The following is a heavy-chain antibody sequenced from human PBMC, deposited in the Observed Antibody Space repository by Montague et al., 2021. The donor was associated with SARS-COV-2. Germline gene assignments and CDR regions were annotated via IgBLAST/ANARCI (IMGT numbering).Heavy chain of an antibody. V-gene: IGHV4-61*02. Sequence: TLSLTCTVSGDSVSGGPYYWTWIRQPAGKGLEWIGRIFTRGSTLYNPSLKSRVTISLDPSKNQFSLTLSSVTAADTAVYYCTREVLAAMLPWFDPWGQGTLVTVSS. CDR3: TREVLAAMLPWFDP. CDR1: GDSVSGGPYY. CDR2: IFTRGST. D-gene: IGHD2-2*01. J-gene: IGHJ5*02.